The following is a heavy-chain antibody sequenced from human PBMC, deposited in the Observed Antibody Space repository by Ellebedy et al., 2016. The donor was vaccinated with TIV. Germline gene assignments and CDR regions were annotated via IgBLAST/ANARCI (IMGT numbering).Heavy chain of an antibody. CDR2: IYPGDSDT. Sequence: GESLKISXKGSGYSFTSYWIGWVRQMPGKGLEWMGIIYPGDSDTRYSPSFQGQVTISADKSISTAYLQWSSLKASDTAMYYCASGPSIAVAGFHIDYWGQGTLVTVSS. V-gene: IGHV5-51*01. CDR3: ASGPSIAVAGFHIDY. J-gene: IGHJ4*02. CDR1: GYSFTSYW. D-gene: IGHD6-19*01.